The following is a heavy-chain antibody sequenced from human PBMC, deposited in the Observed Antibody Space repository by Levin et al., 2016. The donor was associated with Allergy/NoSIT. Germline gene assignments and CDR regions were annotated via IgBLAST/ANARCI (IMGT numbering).Heavy chain of an antibody. CDR1: GFTFSDYY. D-gene: IGHD2-2*01. CDR2: ISSSSSYT. CDR3: TRELVDSDAFDI. V-gene: IGHV3-11*05. Sequence: GESLKISCAASGFTFSDYYMSWIRQAPGKGLEWVSYISSSSSYTNYADSVKGRFTISRDNAKNSLYLQMNSLRAEDTAVYYCTRELVDSDAFDIWGQGTMVTVSS. J-gene: IGHJ3*02.